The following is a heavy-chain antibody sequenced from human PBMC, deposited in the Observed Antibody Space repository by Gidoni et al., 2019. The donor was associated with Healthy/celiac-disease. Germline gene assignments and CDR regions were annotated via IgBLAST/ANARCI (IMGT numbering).Heavy chain of an antibody. V-gene: IGHV5-51*03. CDR3: ARRLPGSTWGPRYFDL. CDR1: GYSFTSYW. J-gene: IGHJ2*01. CDR2: IYPGDSDT. Sequence: EVQLVQSGAEVKKPGESLKISCKGSGYSFTSYWIGWVRQMPGKGLEWMGIIYPGDSDTRYSPSFQGQVTISADKSISTAYLQWSSLKASDTAMYYCARRLPGSTWGPRYFDLWGRGTLVTVSS. D-gene: IGHD3-16*01.